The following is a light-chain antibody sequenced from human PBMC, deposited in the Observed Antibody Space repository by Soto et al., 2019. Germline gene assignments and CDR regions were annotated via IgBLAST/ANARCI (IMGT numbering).Light chain of an antibody. V-gene: IGKV1-5*03. CDR3: QQYNSYSWT. Sequence: IQISHTPSTLSASVGDRITITCRASQSVSNWVAWYQQTPGKDPKLLIYKASTLESGVPSRFSGSGSGTEFTLSINNLQPDDFATYYCQQYNSYSWTFGQGTKVDI. CDR2: KAS. J-gene: IGKJ1*01. CDR1: QSVSNW.